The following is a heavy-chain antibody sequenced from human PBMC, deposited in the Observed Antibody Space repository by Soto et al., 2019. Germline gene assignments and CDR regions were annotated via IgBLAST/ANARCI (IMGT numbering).Heavy chain of an antibody. CDR1: GGCVNSGSYY. V-gene: IGHV4-61*01. D-gene: IGHD3-16*01. CDR2: IYYSGST. J-gene: IGHJ4*02. CDR3: ARDWGYGGVLDY. Sequence: AETLSLTCTVSGGCVNSGSYYWRWIRQPPGKGLEWIGYIYYSGSTNYTPSLKSRVTISVDTSKNQFSLKLSSVTAADTAVYYCARDWGYGGVLDYWGQGTLVTVSS.